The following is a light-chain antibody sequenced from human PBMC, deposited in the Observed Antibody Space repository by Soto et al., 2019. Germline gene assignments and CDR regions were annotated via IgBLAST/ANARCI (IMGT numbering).Light chain of an antibody. J-gene: IGKJ5*01. CDR1: QSVSSSY. V-gene: IGKV3-20*01. CDR3: QQYGSSPS. Sequence: EIVLTQSPGTLSLSPGERATLSCRASQSVSSSYLAWYQQKPGQAPRLLIYGASSRATGIPDRFSGSGSGTDFTLTISRLEPEDFAVYYCQQYGSSPSFGQGTRLGL. CDR2: GAS.